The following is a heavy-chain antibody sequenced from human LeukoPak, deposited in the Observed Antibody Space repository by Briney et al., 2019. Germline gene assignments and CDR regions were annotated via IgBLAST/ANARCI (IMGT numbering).Heavy chain of an antibody. D-gene: IGHD3-10*01. V-gene: IGHV4-39*07. J-gene: IGHJ4*02. CDR2: IYYSGST. CDR3: ARDYSGTLDY. Sequence: SETLSLTCTVSGGSISSSSYYWGWIRQPPGKGLEWIGSIYYSGSTYYNPSLKSRVTISVDTSKNQFSLKLSSVTAADTAVYYCARDYSGTLDYWGQGTLVTVSS. CDR1: GGSISSSSYY.